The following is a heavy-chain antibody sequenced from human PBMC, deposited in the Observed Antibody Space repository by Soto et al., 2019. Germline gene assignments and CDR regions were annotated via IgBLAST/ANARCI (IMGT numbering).Heavy chain of an antibody. Sequence: PGGSLRLSXAASGFTFSSYEMNWVRQAPGKGLEWVSYISSSGSTIYYADSVKGRFTISRDNAENSLYLQMNSLRAEDTAVYYCATTRPTLTSRLTSFDYWGQGTLVTVSS. CDR2: ISSSGSTI. V-gene: IGHV3-48*03. J-gene: IGHJ4*02. D-gene: IGHD4-17*01. CDR1: GFTFSSYE. CDR3: ATTRPTLTSRLTSFDY.